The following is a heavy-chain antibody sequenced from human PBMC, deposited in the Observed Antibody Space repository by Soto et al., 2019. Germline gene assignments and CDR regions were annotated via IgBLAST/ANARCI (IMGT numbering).Heavy chain of an antibody. D-gene: IGHD7-27*01. CDR2: INSDGSST. Sequence: EVQLVESGGGLVQPGGSLRLSCAASGFTFNNYWMHWVRQAPGKGLVWVSRINSDGSSTSYADSVKGRFNISRDNAKNTLYLQMNSLRAEDTAVYYCASSLLTPFDYWGQGTLVTVSS. CDR1: GFTFNNYW. V-gene: IGHV3-74*01. CDR3: ASSLLTPFDY. J-gene: IGHJ4*02.